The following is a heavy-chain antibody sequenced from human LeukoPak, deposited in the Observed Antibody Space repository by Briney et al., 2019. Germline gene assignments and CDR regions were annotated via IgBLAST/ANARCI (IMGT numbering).Heavy chain of an antibody. CDR3: ATEWELPDAFDI. V-gene: IGHV1-69*13. CDR2: IIPIFGTA. Sequence: ASVKVSCKASGGTFSSYAISWVRQAPGQGLEWMGGIIPIFGTANYAQKFQGRVTITADESTSTAYMELSSLRSEDTAVYYCATEWELPDAFDIWGQGTMVTVSS. D-gene: IGHD1-26*01. CDR1: GGTFSSYA. J-gene: IGHJ3*02.